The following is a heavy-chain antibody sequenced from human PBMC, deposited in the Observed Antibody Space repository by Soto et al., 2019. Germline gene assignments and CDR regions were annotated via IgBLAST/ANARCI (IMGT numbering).Heavy chain of an antibody. CDR2: IHRVENSKYSDST. CDR1: GFTVRTND. CDR3: ARDGSGPFDY. J-gene: IGHJ4*02. Sequence: EVLLVESGGRLIQAGGSMRLSCAASGFTVRTNDMRWVRQAPGKGLEWIALIHRVENSKYSDSTYYADSVRDRFTISRDNSKNTVDLQMNDLSAEDTAMYYCARDGSGPFDYWGQGSLVTVSS. V-gene: IGHV3-66*01. D-gene: IGHD6-19*01.